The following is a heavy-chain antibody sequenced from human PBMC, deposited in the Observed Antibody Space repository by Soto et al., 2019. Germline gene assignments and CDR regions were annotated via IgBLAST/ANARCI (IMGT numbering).Heavy chain of an antibody. CDR3: ARFAGGFNWFDP. V-gene: IGHV4-30-2*01. J-gene: IGHJ5*02. D-gene: IGHD2-8*02. CDR1: GDSISSPLYS. Sequence: SETLSLTCAVSGDSISSPLYSWSWIRQPPGKGLEWIGHIYNSGTTYYNPSLKNRVTISLDWSKNHFSLRLDSGTAADTAVYFCARFAGGFNWFDPWGQGILVTVSS. CDR2: IYNSGTT.